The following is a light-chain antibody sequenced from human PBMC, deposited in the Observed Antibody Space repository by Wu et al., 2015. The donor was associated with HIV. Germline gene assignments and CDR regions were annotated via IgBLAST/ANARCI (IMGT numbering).Light chain of an antibody. J-gene: IGKJ1*01. CDR3: QQYSYSPPWT. V-gene: IGKV3-20*01. Sequence: EIVLTQSPDILSLSPGERATLSCKASESLGSTYLAWYQQKPGLAPRLLIYGSSTRATGIPDRFTGGGSGTDFTLTISRLEPEDFAVYHCQQYSYSPPWTFGQGTKVEIK. CDR2: GSS. CDR1: ESLGSTY.